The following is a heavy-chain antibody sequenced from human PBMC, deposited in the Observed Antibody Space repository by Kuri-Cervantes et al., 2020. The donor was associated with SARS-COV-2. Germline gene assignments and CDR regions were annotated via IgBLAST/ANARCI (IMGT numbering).Heavy chain of an antibody. V-gene: IGHV4-34*01. J-gene: IGHJ4*02. D-gene: IGHD5-18*01. CDR3: ARGDTGHDY. Sequence: SQTLSLTCAVYGGSFSGYYWSWIRQPPGKGLEWIGEINHSGSTNYNPSLKSRVTVSVDTSKNQFSLKLRSVIAADTAVYYCARGDTGHDYWGQGTLVTVSS. CDR2: INHSGST. CDR1: GGSFSGYY.